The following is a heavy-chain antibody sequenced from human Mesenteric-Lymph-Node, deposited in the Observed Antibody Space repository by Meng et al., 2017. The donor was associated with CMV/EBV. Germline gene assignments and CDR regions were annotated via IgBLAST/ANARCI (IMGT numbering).Heavy chain of an antibody. CDR1: GFTFSSYG. Sequence: GESLKISCAASGFTFSSYGMHWVRQAPGKGLEWVAVIWYDGSNKYYADSVKGRFTISRDNSKNTLYLQMNSLRAEDTAVYYCAKSPGAYYYYGMDVWGQGTTVTVSS. J-gene: IGHJ6*02. D-gene: IGHD4-17*01. V-gene: IGHV3-33*06. CDR3: AKSPGAYYYYGMDV. CDR2: IWYDGSNK.